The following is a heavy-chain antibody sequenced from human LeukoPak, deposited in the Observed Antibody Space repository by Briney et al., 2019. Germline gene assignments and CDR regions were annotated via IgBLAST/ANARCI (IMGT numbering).Heavy chain of an antibody. V-gene: IGHV3-66*01. J-gene: IGHJ6*02. CDR1: GFTVSSNY. Sequence: GGSLRLSCAASGFTVSSNYTSWVRQAPGKGLEWVSVIYSGGSTYYADSVKGRFTISRDNSKNTLYLQMNSLRAEDTAVYYCARGGSSGYYYYYGMDVWGQGTTVTVSS. CDR3: ARGGSSGYYYYYGMDV. CDR2: IYSGGST. D-gene: IGHD3-22*01.